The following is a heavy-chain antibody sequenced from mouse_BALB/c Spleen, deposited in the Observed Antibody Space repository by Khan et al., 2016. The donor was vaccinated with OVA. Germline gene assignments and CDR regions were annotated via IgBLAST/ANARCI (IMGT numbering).Heavy chain of an antibody. CDR3: AGGYDFFAS. CDR1: GYSFTLYY. V-gene: IGHV1-26*01. J-gene: IGHJ3*01. CDR2: VNPNTDNI. D-gene: IGHD2-14*01. Sequence: VQLQQSGPDLVKPGASVMISCKASGYSFTLYYLSWVKQSHGKSLEWIGRVNPNTDNINSNQELKGKATLTVDKSSHPAYMERRSLTVDYSAVYFGAGGYDFFASWGQGTLGTVCA.